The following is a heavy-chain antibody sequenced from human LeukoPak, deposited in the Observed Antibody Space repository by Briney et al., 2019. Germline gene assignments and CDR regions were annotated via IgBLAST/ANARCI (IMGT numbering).Heavy chain of an antibody. Sequence: GASVKVSCKASGYTFTSYGISWVRQAPGQGLEWMGGIIPIFGTANYAQKFQGRVTITADESTSTAYMELSSLRSEDTAVYYCARGGDSSGYYYRSWFDPWVQGTLVTVSS. CDR1: GYTFTSYG. CDR3: ARGGDSSGYYYRSWFDP. D-gene: IGHD3-22*01. V-gene: IGHV1-69*13. CDR2: IIPIFGTA. J-gene: IGHJ5*02.